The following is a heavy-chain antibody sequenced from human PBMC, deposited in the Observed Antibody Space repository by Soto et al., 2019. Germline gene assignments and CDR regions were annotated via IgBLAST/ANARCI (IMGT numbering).Heavy chain of an antibody. CDR2: ISGSGGST. Sequence: RLSCAASGFTFSSYAMSWVRQAPGKGLEWVSAISGSGGSTYYADSVKGRFTISRDNSKNTLYLQMNSLRAEDTAVYYCAKDRLLTYYYDSSCYYHYDFDISRKGTSVTIS. CDR1: GFTFSSYA. J-gene: IGHJ3*02. CDR3: AKDRLLTYYYDSSCYYHYDFDI. V-gene: IGHV3-23*01. D-gene: IGHD3-22*01.